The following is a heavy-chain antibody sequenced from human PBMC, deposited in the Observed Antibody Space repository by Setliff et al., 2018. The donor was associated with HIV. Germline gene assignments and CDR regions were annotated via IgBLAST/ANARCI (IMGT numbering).Heavy chain of an antibody. Sequence: GGSLRLSCEISGFTFSDYWMHWVRRGPGRGLEWVSRIGRDGTVANYADSVKGRFTISRDNAKNSLYLQMNSLRVEDTAVYYCARDSRIAAANSASFDFWGQGTLVTVSS. CDR3: ARDSRIAAANSASFDF. D-gene: IGHD6-13*01. CDR1: GFTFSDYW. J-gene: IGHJ4*02. V-gene: IGHV3-74*01. CDR2: IGRDGTVA.